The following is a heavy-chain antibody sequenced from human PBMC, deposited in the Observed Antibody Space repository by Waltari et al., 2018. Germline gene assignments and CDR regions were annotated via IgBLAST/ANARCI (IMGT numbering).Heavy chain of an antibody. J-gene: IGHJ2*01. Sequence: QVQLQESGPELVKPSQTLSLTRTVSGDSIRSSHYPWTWIRQHPGEGLEGIGYIPHSGRTKYNPSPQLRVTISVDTSKNQCSLKLNSVTAADTAVYPWARIGGDYTSGWGYFDLWGRGTLVTVSS. D-gene: IGHD6-19*01. V-gene: IGHV4-31*03. CDR1: GDSIRSSHYP. CDR3: ARIGGDYTSGWGYFDL. CDR2: IPHSGRT.